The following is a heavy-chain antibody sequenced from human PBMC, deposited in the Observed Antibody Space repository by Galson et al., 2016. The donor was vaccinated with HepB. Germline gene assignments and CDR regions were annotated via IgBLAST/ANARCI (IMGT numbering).Heavy chain of an antibody. J-gene: IGHJ6*03. CDR3: AKARGFNTHYYYYMDV. V-gene: IGHV3-23*01. CDR2: ISGASGTT. CDR1: GFAFRTYS. Sequence: SLRLSCAASGFAFRTYSMNWVRQTPGKGLEWVSGISGASGTTLYADSVKGRFTMSRDNSRDALYLEMNTLRVEDTAVYFCAKARGFNTHYYYYMDVWGKGTTVTVSS. D-gene: IGHD3-10*01.